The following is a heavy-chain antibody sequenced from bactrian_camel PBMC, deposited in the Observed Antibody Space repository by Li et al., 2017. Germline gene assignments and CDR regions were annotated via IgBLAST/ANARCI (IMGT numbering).Heavy chain of an antibody. Sequence: PLVESGGGSVQPGGSLKLSCAASGDTYLINGVGWFRQGPGKEREGVAGIDSDDGSTHYADSVKGRFTISHDNAENTLYLQMNSLEVEDTAMYYCVATFCADMPLWIKYGARDFGYWGQGTQVTVS. CDR3: VATFCADMPLWIKYGARDFGY. CDR2: IDSDDGST. CDR1: GDTYLING. V-gene: IGHV3S54*01. D-gene: IGHD3*01. J-gene: IGHJ6*01.